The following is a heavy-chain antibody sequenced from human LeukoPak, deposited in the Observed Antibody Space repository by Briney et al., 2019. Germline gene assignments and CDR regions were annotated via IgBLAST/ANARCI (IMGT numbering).Heavy chain of an antibody. CDR1: GDSISSNNYY. J-gene: IGHJ3*02. Sequence: SETLSLTCTVSGDSISSNNYYWSWIRQPAGKGLEWIGRIYTSGSTNYNPSLKSRVTISVDTSKNQFSLKLSSVTAADTAVYYYARPTHDDGRAFDIWGQRTMVTVSS. D-gene: IGHD1-1*01. CDR2: IYTSGST. CDR3: ARPTHDDGRAFDI. V-gene: IGHV4-61*02.